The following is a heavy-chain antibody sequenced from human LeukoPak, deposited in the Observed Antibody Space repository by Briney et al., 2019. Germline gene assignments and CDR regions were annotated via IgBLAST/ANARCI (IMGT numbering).Heavy chain of an antibody. CDR3: ARVTMVRGVLGAFDI. J-gene: IGHJ3*02. CDR2: IIPIFGTA. Sequence: ASVKVSCKASGGTFSSYAISWVRQAPGQGLEWMGGIIPIFGTANYAQKFQGRVTITADKSTSTAYMELSSLRSEDTAVYYCARVTMVRGVLGAFDIWGQGTMVTVSS. V-gene: IGHV1-69*06. CDR1: GGTFSSYA. D-gene: IGHD3-10*01.